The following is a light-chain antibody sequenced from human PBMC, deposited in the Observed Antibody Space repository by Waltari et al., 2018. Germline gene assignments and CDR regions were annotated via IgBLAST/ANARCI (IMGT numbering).Light chain of an antibody. CDR2: DVS. Sequence: QSALTQPAAVSGSPGQSVTISCTGPSCGIGRYDIVSWYQQQPGNAPKLVISDVSKRPSGVSDRFSGSKSGDTASLTISGLQFEDEADYYCCSYAGNYVWVFGGGTRLTVL. CDR3: CSYAGNYVWV. V-gene: IGLV2-23*02. J-gene: IGLJ3*02. CDR1: SCGIGRYDI.